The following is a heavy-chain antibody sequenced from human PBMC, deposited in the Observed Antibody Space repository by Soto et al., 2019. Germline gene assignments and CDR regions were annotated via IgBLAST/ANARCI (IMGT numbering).Heavy chain of an antibody. CDR3: ARAEDYDHWGGPPKYFDN. CDR1: GFTFRSYW. V-gene: IGHV3-7*03. J-gene: IGHJ4*02. CDR2: INQGGSEK. Sequence: LGGSLRLSCATSGFTFRSYWMSWVRQAPGKGLEWVANINQGGSEKQYVDYVKGRFTVSRDSAKKSIDLQLNSLRPEDTAVYYCARAEDYDHWGGPPKYFDNWGQGTQVTVSS. D-gene: IGHD3-3*01.